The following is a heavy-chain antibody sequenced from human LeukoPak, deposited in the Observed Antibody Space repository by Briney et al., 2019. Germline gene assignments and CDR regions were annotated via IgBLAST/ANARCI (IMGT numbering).Heavy chain of an antibody. J-gene: IGHJ6*02. CDR2: IFHGGNT. CDR3: ARDIDLIVGATRDYGMDV. Sequence: KPSETLSLTCAVSGGSISSNNWWSWVRQPPGKGLEWIGEIFHGGNTNYNPSLMSRVTVLVDKSKSQFSLKLSSVTAADTAVYYCARDIDLIVGATRDYGMDVWGQGTTVTVSS. CDR1: GGSISSNNW. D-gene: IGHD1-26*01. V-gene: IGHV4-4*02.